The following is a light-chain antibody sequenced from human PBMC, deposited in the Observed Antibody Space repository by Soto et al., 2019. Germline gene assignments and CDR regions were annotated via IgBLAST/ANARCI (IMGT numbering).Light chain of an antibody. CDR1: SSDLGGYNY. Sequence: QSVLTQPPSASGSPGQSVTISCTGTSSDLGGYNYVSWYQQHPGKVPKLMIYDVRKRPSGVPDRFSGSKSGNTASLTVSGLQAEDEADYYCSSYAGNNNLVFGGGTKVTVL. CDR2: DVR. V-gene: IGLV2-8*01. J-gene: IGLJ3*02. CDR3: SSYAGNNNLV.